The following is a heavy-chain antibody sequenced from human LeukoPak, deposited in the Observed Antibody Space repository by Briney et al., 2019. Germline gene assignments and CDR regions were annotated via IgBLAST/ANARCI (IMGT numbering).Heavy chain of an antibody. D-gene: IGHD6-19*01. Sequence: GGSLRLSCAASGFTVSSNNMSWVRQAPGKGLEWVSVIYSGGSTYYADSVKGRFTISRHNSKNTLYLQMNSLRAEDTAVYYCARGSSGSSLDWFDPWGQGTLVTVSS. CDR3: ARGSSGSSLDWFDP. CDR1: GFTVSSNN. V-gene: IGHV3-53*04. J-gene: IGHJ5*02. CDR2: IYSGGST.